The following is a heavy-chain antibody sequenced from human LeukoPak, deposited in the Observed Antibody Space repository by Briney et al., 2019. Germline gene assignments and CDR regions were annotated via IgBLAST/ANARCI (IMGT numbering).Heavy chain of an antibody. J-gene: IGHJ3*02. CDR1: GGSISSYY. CDR3: ARRYSYGASDAFDI. V-gene: IGHV4-59*08. D-gene: IGHD5-18*01. Sequence: PSETLSLTCTVSGGSISSYYWSWIRQPPGKGLEWIGDIYYSGSTNYNPSLKSRVTISVDTSKNQFSLKLSSVTAADTAVYYCARRYSYGASDAFDIWGQGTMVTVSS. CDR2: IYYSGST.